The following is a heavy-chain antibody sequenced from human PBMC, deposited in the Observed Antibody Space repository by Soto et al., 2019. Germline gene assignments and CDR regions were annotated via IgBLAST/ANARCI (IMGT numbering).Heavy chain of an antibody. CDR2: IYYSGST. Sequence: SETLSLTCTVSGGSISSYYWSWIRQPPGKGLEWIGYIYYSGSTNYNPSLKSRVTISVDTSKNQFSLKLSSVTAADTAVYYCARNGYCSSTSCYGDYYYYYYMDVWGKGTTVTVSS. CDR3: ARNGYCSSTSCYGDYYYYYYMDV. D-gene: IGHD2-2*03. V-gene: IGHV4-59*08. J-gene: IGHJ6*03. CDR1: GGSISSYY.